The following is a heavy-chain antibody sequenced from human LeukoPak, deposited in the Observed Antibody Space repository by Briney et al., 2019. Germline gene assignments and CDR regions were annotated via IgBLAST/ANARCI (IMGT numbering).Heavy chain of an antibody. V-gene: IGHV1-69*13. D-gene: IGHD3-3*01. CDR1: GGSFTSYG. CDR3: AAGGAYEFRDDY. J-gene: IGHJ4*02. CDR2: IIPIYGRA. Sequence: SVKVSCKASGGSFTSYGISWVRQAPGQGLEWMGKIIPIYGRANYGQKFQGRVMITADELTTTSYMELSSLTAEDMAVYYCAAGGAYEFRDDYWGQGTLVTVSS.